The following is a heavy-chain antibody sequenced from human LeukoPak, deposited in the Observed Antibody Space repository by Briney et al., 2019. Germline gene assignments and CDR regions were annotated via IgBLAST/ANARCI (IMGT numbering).Heavy chain of an antibody. CDR1: GASISSYY. Sequence: NPSETLSLTCTVSGASISSYYWSWIRQPAGKGLEWIGRIYTSGSTKYNPSLKSRVTMSADTSKSQFSLKLSSVTAADTAVYYCARDLNGDYSYYFYGMDVWGQGTTVTVSS. CDR2: IYTSGST. D-gene: IGHD4-17*01. V-gene: IGHV4-4*07. J-gene: IGHJ6*02. CDR3: ARDLNGDYSYYFYGMDV.